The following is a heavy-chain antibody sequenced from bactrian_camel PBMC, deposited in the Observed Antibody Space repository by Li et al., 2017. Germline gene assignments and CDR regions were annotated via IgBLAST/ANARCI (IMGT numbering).Heavy chain of an antibody. J-gene: IGHJ4*01. D-gene: IGHD6*01. Sequence: VQLVESGGGLVQPGGSLRLSCAASGFTISSHCVYWVRQAPGKRREGVATLGNDGSIDYANSVKGRFTISQDKARHMLYLQMDSLKTGDTATYYCAKGPAGWSDWGQGTQVTVS. CDR2: LGNDGSI. CDR1: GFTISSHC. V-gene: IGHV3S1*01. CDR3: AKGPAGWSD.